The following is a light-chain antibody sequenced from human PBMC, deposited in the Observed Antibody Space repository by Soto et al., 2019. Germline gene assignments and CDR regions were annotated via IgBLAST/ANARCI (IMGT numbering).Light chain of an antibody. CDR3: QQYNNWPET. CDR1: QFIDRY. V-gene: IGKV3-15*01. J-gene: IGKJ1*01. CDR2: GAS. Sequence: EIVMTQSPATLSVSPGERATLSCRASQFIDRYLAWYRQIPGQAPRLLIYGASTRATDVPARFSGSGSGTEFTLTISSLQSEDFAVYYCQQYNNWPETFGQGTKVDIK.